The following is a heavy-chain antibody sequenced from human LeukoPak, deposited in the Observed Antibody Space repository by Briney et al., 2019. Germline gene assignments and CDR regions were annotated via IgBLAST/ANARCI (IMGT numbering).Heavy chain of an antibody. CDR2: IYTSGST. D-gene: IGHD3-10*01. CDR3: AREDYGSGIGGSDWFDP. V-gene: IGHV4-4*07. J-gene: IGHJ5*02. Sequence: RASETLSLTCTVSGGSISSYYWSWIRQPAGKGLEWIGRIYTSGSTNYDPSLKSRVTMSVDTSKNQFSLKLRSVTAADTAMYYCAREDYGSGIGGSDWFDPWGQGTLVTVSS. CDR1: GGSISSYY.